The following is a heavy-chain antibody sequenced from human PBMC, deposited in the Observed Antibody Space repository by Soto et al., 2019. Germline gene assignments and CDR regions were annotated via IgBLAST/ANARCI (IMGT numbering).Heavy chain of an antibody. CDR2: IKSRADGGTK. Sequence: GGSLRLSCAASGFTFSHAWMSWVRQAPGKGLEWVGRIKSRADGGTKDYGAPVRGRFTISRDDSENMLYLQMSRLRSDDTAVYYCARDLAAAGTGFDYWGQGTLVTVSS. J-gene: IGHJ4*02. D-gene: IGHD6-13*01. V-gene: IGHV3-15*01. CDR1: GFTFSHAW. CDR3: ARDLAAAGTGFDY.